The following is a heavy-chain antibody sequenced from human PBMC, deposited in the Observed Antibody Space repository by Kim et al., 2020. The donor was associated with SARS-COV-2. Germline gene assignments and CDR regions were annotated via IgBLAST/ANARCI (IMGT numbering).Heavy chain of an antibody. J-gene: IGHJ3*02. V-gene: IGHV3-15*01. Sequence: GGSLRLSCAASGFTFSNAWMSWVRQAPGKGLEWVGRIKSKTDGGTTDYAAPVKGRFTISRDDSKNTLYLQMNSLKTEDTAVYYCTTGHLSDSSGDERGAFDIWGQGTMVTVSS. CDR1: GFTFSNAW. CDR2: IKSKTDGGTT. D-gene: IGHD3-22*01. CDR3: TTGHLSDSSGDERGAFDI.